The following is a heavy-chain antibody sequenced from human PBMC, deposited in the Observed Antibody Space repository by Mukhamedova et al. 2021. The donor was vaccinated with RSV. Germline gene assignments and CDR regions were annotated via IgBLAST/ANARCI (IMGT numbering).Heavy chain of an antibody. J-gene: IGHJ1*01. CDR3: ARADCSSTSCLADFQH. Sequence: VRQAPGKGLEWVAVISYDGSNKYYADSVKGRFTISGDNSKNTLYLQMNSLRAEDTAVYYCARADCSSTSCLADFQHWGQGTLVTV. V-gene: IGHV3-30-3*01. CDR2: ISYDGSNK. D-gene: IGHD2-2*01.